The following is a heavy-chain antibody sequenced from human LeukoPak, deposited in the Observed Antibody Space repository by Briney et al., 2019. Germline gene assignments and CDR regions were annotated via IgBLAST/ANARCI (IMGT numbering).Heavy chain of an antibody. D-gene: IGHD4-17*01. CDR2: INHSGRT. J-gene: IGHJ4*02. CDR3: ARGLGLRVMTTVTTFDN. Sequence: PSETLSLTCAVYGGSVYDYYWSWIRQPPGKGLEWIGEINHSGRTNYNPSPKSRVTISVDTSTHQFSLTLSSVTAADTAVYYCARGLGLRVMTTVTTFDNWGQGALVTVSS. V-gene: IGHV4-34*01. CDR1: GGSVYDYY.